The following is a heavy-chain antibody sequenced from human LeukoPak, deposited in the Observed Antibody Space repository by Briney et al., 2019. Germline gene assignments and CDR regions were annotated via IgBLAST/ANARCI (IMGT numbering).Heavy chain of an antibody. CDR1: GVSLGRYP. CDR2: INFSGYT. V-gene: IGHV4-34*01. J-gene: IGHJ4*02. D-gene: IGHD2-2*01. Sequence: PSETLSLTCAVSGVSLGRYPWTWIRQSPGKGLECIGEINFSGYTKYNPSLKSRVTMSVDTSKNQFSLKLASVTAADTAIYFCARVGSTPAKFDHWGQGTLVTVSS. CDR3: ARVGSTPAKFDH.